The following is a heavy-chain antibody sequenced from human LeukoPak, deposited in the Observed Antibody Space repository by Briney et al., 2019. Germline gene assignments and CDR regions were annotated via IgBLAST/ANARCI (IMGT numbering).Heavy chain of an antibody. CDR2: IKQDGREK. CDR3: ATSQSTSGQYGNAFDI. V-gene: IGHV3-7*01. J-gene: IGHJ3*02. Sequence: GGSLRLSCAASGFTSSSYWMSWVRQAPGKGLEWVANIKQDGREKSYVDSVKGRSTISRDNAKNSLYLQMNSLRAEDTAVYYCATSQSTSGQYGNAFDIWGQGTMVTVSS. D-gene: IGHD2-15*01. CDR1: GFTSSSYW.